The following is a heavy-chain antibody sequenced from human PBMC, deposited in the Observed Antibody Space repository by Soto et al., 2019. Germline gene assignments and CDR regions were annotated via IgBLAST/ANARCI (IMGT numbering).Heavy chain of an antibody. J-gene: IGHJ5*02. D-gene: IGHD4-4*01. V-gene: IGHV4-34*01. Sequence: QVQLQQWGAGLLKPSETLSLTCAVYGGSFSGYYWSWIRQPPGNGLEWIGEINHSGSTNYNPSLKSRVTILVDPSKNQFSLKLSSVTAADTAVYYCARGYSNSPMGWFDPWGQGTLVPVSS. CDR2: INHSGST. CDR1: GGSFSGYY. CDR3: ARGYSNSPMGWFDP.